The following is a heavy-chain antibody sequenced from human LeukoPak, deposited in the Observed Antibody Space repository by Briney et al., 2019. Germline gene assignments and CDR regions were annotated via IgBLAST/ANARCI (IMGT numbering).Heavy chain of an antibody. J-gene: IGHJ4*02. CDR1: GFTFSSYW. CDR3: ARDQDDYGGNSPLGY. CDR2: INTDGSRA. V-gene: IGHV3-74*01. D-gene: IGHD4-23*01. Sequence: GGSLRLSCAASGFTFSSYWMHWVRQAPGKGLVWVSRINTDGSRATYADSVNGRFTISRDNARNTLYLQMNSLRAEDTAVYYCARDQDDYGGNSPLGYWGQGTLVTVSS.